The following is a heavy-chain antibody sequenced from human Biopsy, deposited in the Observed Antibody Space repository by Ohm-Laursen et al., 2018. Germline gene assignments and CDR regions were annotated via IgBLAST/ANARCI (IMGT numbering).Heavy chain of an antibody. J-gene: IGHJ4*02. D-gene: IGHD2-8*01. CDR1: GYTFTGYY. CDR3: AGDPLNGHKHFDY. V-gene: IGHV1-2*02. CDR2: INCKTGAT. Sequence: SVKVSCNASGYTFTGYYLHWMRQAPGQGLEWLGYINCKTGATNYAQKFQVTVTMTRDTSISTAYLALGSLRSADTAIYYCAGDPLNGHKHFDYWGQGSLVTVSS.